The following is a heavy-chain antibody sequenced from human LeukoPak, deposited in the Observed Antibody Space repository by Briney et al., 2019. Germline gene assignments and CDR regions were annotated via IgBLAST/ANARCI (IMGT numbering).Heavy chain of an antibody. D-gene: IGHD6-13*01. CDR1: GGSFSGYY. CDR2: INHSGST. CDR3: ARGVPLFSSWYNDY. V-gene: IGHV4-34*01. J-gene: IGHJ4*02. Sequence: SETLSLTCAVYGGSFSGYYWSWIRQPPGKGLEWIGEINHSGSTNYNPSLKSRATISVDTSKHQFSLKLSSVTAADTAVYYCARGVPLFSSWYNDYWGQGTLVTVSS.